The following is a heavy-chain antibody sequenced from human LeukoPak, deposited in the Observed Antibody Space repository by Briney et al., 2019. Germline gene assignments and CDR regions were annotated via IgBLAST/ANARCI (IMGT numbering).Heavy chain of an antibody. Sequence: SETLSLTCAVYGGSFSRYYWSWIRQPPGKRLEWIGEINHSGSTNYNPSLKSRVTISVDTSMNQFSLKLSSVTAADTAVYYCARARSGYSYGHGGRIYFDYWGQGTLVTVSS. V-gene: IGHV4-34*01. CDR1: GGSFSRYY. CDR2: INHSGST. D-gene: IGHD5-18*01. J-gene: IGHJ4*02. CDR3: ARARSGYSYGHGGRIYFDY.